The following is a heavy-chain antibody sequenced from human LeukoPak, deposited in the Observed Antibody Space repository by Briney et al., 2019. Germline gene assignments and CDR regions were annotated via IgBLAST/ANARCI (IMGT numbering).Heavy chain of an antibody. CDR3: ASLTYYYGSGSYSPPAAFDI. CDR1: GGSISSGDYY. Sequence: PSETLSLTCTASGGSISSGDYYWSWIRQPPGKGLEWMGYIYYSGSTYYNPSLKSRVTISVDTSKNQFSLKLSSVTAADTAVYYCASLTYYYGSGSYSPPAAFDIWGQGTMVTVSS. D-gene: IGHD3-10*01. CDR2: IYYSGST. V-gene: IGHV4-30-4*01. J-gene: IGHJ3*02.